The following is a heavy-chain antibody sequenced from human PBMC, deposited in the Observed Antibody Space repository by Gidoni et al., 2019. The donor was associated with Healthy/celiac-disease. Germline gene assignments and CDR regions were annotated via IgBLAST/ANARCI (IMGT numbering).Heavy chain of an antibody. CDR1: GFTFSHYG. Sequence: QVQLVASGGGVVQPGRSLILPRAASGFTFSHYGMPSVCQAPGKGLEWVAVIAYDGSNKYYADSVKGRFTISRDNSKNTLYLQMNSLRAEDTAVYYCAKDLADFWSGFRLNGLNYYYYGMDVWGQGTTVTVSS. CDR3: AKDLADFWSGFRLNGLNYYYYGMDV. D-gene: IGHD3-3*01. CDR2: IAYDGSNK. J-gene: IGHJ6*02. V-gene: IGHV3-30*18.